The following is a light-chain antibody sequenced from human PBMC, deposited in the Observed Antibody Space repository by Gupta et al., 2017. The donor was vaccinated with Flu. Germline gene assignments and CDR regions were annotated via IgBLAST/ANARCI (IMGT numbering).Light chain of an antibody. V-gene: IGKV2-28*01. J-gene: IGKJ1*01. CDR1: QSLLHNNGNNY. CDR2: LGS. CDR3: MQALQTPRT. Sequence: DIVMIQSPLSLPVTPGEPASIPCRSSQSLLHNNGNNYLDWYLQKPGQSPQLLIYLGSNRASGVPDRFSGSGSGTDFTLKISRVEAEDVGVYYCMQALQTPRTFGQGTKVEIK.